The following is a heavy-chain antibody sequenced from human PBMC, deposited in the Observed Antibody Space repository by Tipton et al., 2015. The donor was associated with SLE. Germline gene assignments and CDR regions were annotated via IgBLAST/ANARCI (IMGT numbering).Heavy chain of an antibody. CDR3: ARLSRGGSYLDL. CDR1: GGSISSYY. CDR2: IYISGST. V-gene: IGHV4-4*09. J-gene: IGHJ2*01. D-gene: IGHD2-15*01. Sequence: TLSLTCTVSGGSISSYYWSWIRQPPGKGLEWIGYIYISGSTNYNPSLKSRVTISVDTSKNQFSLKLNSVTAADTAVYYCARLSRGGSYLDLWGRGTLVTVSS.